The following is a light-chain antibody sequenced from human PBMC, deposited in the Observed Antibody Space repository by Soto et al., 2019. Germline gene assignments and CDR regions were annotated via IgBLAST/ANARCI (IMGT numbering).Light chain of an antibody. Sequence: QALVIQAPSVSGTRGQRFTISCSGSISNIGSHTVSWYQQLPGTAPKLLIYSSDQRPSVVPDRFSGSKSGTSASLAISGLQSEDEADYFCAAWDDRLNGYVFATGTKVTVL. J-gene: IGLJ1*01. V-gene: IGLV1-44*01. CDR1: ISNIGSHT. CDR2: SSD. CDR3: AAWDDRLNGYV.